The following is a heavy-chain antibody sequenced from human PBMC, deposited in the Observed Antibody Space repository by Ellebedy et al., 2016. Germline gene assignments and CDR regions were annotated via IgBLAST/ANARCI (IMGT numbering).Heavy chain of an antibody. V-gene: IGHV5-51*01. D-gene: IGHD5-12*01. J-gene: IGHJ6*02. Sequence: GESLKISCKGSGYSFTSYWIGWVRQMPGKGLEWIGIIYPGDSDTRYSPSFQGQVTISADKSISTAYLQWSSLKASDTAMYYCARLGWLSYSGYHYYYGMDVWGQGTTVTVSS. CDR1: GYSFTSYW. CDR3: ARLGWLSYSGYHYYYGMDV. CDR2: IYPGDSDT.